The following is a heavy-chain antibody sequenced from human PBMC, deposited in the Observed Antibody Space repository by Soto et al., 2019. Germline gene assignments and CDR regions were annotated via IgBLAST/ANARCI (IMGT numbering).Heavy chain of an antibody. J-gene: IGHJ4*02. Sequence: PSETLSLTCAVYGGSFSGYYWSWIRQPPGKGLEWIGEINHSGSTNYNLSLKSRVTISVDTSKNQFSLKLSSVTAADTAVYYCARAQGGCSGGSCYSDYWGQGTLVTVSS. CDR1: GGSFSGYY. V-gene: IGHV4-34*01. D-gene: IGHD2-15*01. CDR3: ARAQGGCSGGSCYSDY. CDR2: INHSGST.